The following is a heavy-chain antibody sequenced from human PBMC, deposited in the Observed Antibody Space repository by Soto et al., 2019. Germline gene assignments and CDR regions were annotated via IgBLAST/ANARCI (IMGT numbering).Heavy chain of an antibody. CDR3: AREVITPYNWFDP. CDR2: IYYSGST. V-gene: IGHV4-59*01. CDR1: GGSISSYY. Sequence: PSETLSLTCTVSGGSISSYYWSWIRQPPGKGLEWIGYIYYSGSTNYNPSLKSRVTISVDTSKNQFSLKLSSVTAADTAVYYCAREVITPYNWFDPWSKGTLVTV. D-gene: IGHD3-22*01. J-gene: IGHJ5*02.